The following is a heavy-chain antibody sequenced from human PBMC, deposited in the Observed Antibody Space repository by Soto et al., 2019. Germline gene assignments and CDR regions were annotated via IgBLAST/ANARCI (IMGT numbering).Heavy chain of an antibody. CDR1: FFSRISEGMR. J-gene: IGHJ4*02. D-gene: IGHD1-7*01. CDR3: ERYPGGFQVANYLFDY. V-gene: IGHV2-70*04. CDR2: IDWDDDK. Sequence: SGPTLLNPTHTLTLTFTFSFFSRISEGMRVGWIRQPPGKALGWLASIDWDDDKFYSPSLRTRLDIYKGTSKNQVVLTMTNVDPMETATYYCERYPGGFQVANYLFDYWGQGTLVTVSS.